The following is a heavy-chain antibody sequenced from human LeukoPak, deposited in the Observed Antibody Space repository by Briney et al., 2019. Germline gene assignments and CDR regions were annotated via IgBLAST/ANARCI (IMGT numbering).Heavy chain of an antibody. CDR1: GFTFSSYW. D-gene: IGHD6-13*01. Sequence: PGGSLRLSCAASGFTFSSYWMSWVRQAPGEGLEWVAKINQDGTEKAYVDSVRGRFTISRDNAKNSLFLQMNRLRAEDTAVYYCARGPLIAAAGTWWGQGTLVTVSS. CDR3: ARGPLIAAAGTW. J-gene: IGHJ4*02. V-gene: IGHV3-7*03. CDR2: INQDGTEK.